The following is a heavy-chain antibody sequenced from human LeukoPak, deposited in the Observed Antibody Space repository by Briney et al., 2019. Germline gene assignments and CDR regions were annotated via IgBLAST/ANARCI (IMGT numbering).Heavy chain of an antibody. CDR1: GGSISSYY. CDR3: ARAARPPWTTPRAWSFDL. V-gene: IGHV4-59*01. Sequence: SETLSLTCTVSGGSISSYYWSWIRQPPGKGLEWIGYIYYSGSTNYNPSLKSRVTISVDTSMNQFSLKLSSVTAADTAVYYCARAARPPWTTPRAWSFDLWGRGTLVTVSS. J-gene: IGHJ2*01. CDR2: IYYSGST. D-gene: IGHD3/OR15-3a*01.